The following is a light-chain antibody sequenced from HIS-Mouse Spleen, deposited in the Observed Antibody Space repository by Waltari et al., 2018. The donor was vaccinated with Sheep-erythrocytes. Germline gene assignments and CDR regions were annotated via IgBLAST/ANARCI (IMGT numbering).Light chain of an antibody. V-gene: IGLV2-11*01. CDR2: DVS. CDR3: CSYAGSYTFWV. CDR1: SSAGGGYNS. Sequence: QSALTQPRSVSGSPGQSVTIPCTGTSSAGGGYNSVSWYQQHPAKAPKLMIYDVSKRPSGVPDRFSGSKSGNTASLTISGLQAEDEADYYCCSYAGSYTFWVFGGGTKLTVL. J-gene: IGLJ3*02.